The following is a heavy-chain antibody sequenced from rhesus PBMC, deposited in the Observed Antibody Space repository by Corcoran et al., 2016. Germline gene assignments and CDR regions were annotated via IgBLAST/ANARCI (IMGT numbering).Heavy chain of an antibody. CDR2: LSPYTGSE. J-gene: IGHJ5-1*01. V-gene: IGHV1-180*01. Sequence: QVQLVQSGAEIKQPGASVKLSCKASGYTFTSYYMHWVRQAPGQGLEGIGRLSPYTGSEGYAQSFQGRVTITTDTSTSTGYMELSSLRSEDTAVYYCTRDRGGSYNRFDVWGPGVLVTVSS. CDR1: GYTFTSYY. CDR3: TRDRGGSYNRFDV. D-gene: IGHD3-16*01.